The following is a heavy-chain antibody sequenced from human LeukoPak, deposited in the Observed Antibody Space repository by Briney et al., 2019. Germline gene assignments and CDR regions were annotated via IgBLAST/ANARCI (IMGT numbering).Heavy chain of an antibody. CDR3: ARSTYAYFDY. J-gene: IGHJ4*02. V-gene: IGHV3-53*04. D-gene: IGHD5/OR15-5a*01. Sequence: GGSLRLSCAASGFTFSSFWMSWVRQAPGKGLEWVSVIFSGGSTYYADSVKGRFTISRNNSKNTLYLQMNSLRPEDTAVYYCARSTYAYFDYWGQGTLVTVSS. CDR2: IFSGGST. CDR1: GFTFSSFW.